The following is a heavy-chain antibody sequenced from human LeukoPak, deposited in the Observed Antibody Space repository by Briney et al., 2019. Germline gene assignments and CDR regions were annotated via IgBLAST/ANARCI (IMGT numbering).Heavy chain of an antibody. Sequence: GGSLRLSCAASGFTFNNYWMWWVRQAPGKGLEWVANINPYGSDTYYADSVKGRFTISRDNAKNSLYLQMNSLRAEDTAVYYCASVSGSYLDFQHWGQGTLVTVSS. D-gene: IGHD3-10*01. CDR2: INPYGSDT. J-gene: IGHJ1*01. CDR3: ASVSGSYLDFQH. V-gene: IGHV3-7*01. CDR1: GFTFNNYW.